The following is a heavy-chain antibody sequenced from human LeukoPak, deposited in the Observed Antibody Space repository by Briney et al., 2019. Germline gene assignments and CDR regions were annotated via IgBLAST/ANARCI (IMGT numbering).Heavy chain of an antibody. Sequence: GGSLRLSCAASGFTFSSYGMHWVRQAPGKGLEWVAVISYDGSNKYYADSVKGRSTISRDNSKNTLYLQMNSLRAEDTAVYYCAKDKGDSGSYHSPYYFDYWGQGTLVTVSS. D-gene: IGHD1-26*01. CDR1: GFTFSSYG. J-gene: IGHJ4*02. CDR2: ISYDGSNK. V-gene: IGHV3-30*18. CDR3: AKDKGDSGSYHSPYYFDY.